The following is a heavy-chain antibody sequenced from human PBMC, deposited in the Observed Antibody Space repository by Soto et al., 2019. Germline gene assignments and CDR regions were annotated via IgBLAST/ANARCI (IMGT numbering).Heavy chain of an antibody. V-gene: IGHV3-23*01. Sequence: SLRLSCAASGFTFSSYAMSWVRQAPGKGLEWVSAISGSGGSTYYADSVKGRFTVSRDNSKNTLYLQRDSLRAEDTAVYYCAKDFVAYNRIYDPFDIWGQGKMVTVSS. D-gene: IGHD1-1*01. CDR1: GFTFSSYA. CDR2: ISGSGGST. CDR3: AKDFVAYNRIYDPFDI. J-gene: IGHJ3*02.